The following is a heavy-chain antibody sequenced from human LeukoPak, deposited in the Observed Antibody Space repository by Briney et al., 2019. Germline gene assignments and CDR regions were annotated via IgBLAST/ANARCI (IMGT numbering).Heavy chain of an antibody. D-gene: IGHD6-13*01. CDR1: GFTFSSYA. J-gene: IGHJ4*02. Sequence: GGSLRLSYAASGFTFSSYAMHWVRQAPGQGLEWMGWINPNSGGTNYAQKFQGWVTMTRDTSISTAYVELSRLRSDDTAVYYCARSSSSWTRPPYYFDYWGQGTLVTVSS. CDR3: ARSSSSWTRPPYYFDY. CDR2: INPNSGGT. V-gene: IGHV1-2*04.